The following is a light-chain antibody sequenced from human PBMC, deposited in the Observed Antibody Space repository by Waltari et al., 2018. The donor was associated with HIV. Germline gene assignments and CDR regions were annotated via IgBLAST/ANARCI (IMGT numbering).Light chain of an antibody. CDR2: GAS. Sequence: EIVLTQSPATLSLSPGEIATISCRASQRVSTYLAWYQQKPGQAPRLLIYGASSRATGIPARFSGSGSGTDFTLTISSLEPGDFGVYYCHQRSNWPITFGQGTRLEIK. CDR3: HQRSNWPIT. J-gene: IGKJ5*01. CDR1: QRVSTY. V-gene: IGKV3-11*01.